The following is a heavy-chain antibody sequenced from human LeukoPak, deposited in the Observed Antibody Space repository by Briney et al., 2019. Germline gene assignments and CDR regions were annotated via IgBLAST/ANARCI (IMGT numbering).Heavy chain of an antibody. D-gene: IGHD4-17*01. J-gene: IGHJ4*02. CDR3: ARDDLDDYGDYNPDY. V-gene: IGHV3-30-3*01. CDR2: ISYDGSNK. Sequence: GRSLRLSCAASGFXFSSYAFHWVRQAPGKGLEWVAVISYDGSNKYYADSVKGRFTISRDNSKNTLYLQMNSLRAEDTAVYYCARDDLDDYGDYNPDYWGQGTLVTVSS. CDR1: GFXFSSYA.